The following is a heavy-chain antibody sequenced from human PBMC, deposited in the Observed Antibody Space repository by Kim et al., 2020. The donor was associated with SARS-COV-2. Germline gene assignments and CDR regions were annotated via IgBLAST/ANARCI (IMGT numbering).Heavy chain of an antibody. CDR2: ISDDGNDK. V-gene: IGHV3-30*18. D-gene: IGHD3-3*01. CDR1: QFTLSSFA. Sequence: GGSLRLSCVAFQFTLSSFAMHWVRQAPGKGLEWVAVISDDGNDKYYSDSVKGRFTISRDHSRNTVSLQMNSLRGEDTAVYYCAKDFWTGYYTGMFQYWGQGTLVTVSS. CDR3: AKDFWTGYYTGMFQY. J-gene: IGHJ4*02.